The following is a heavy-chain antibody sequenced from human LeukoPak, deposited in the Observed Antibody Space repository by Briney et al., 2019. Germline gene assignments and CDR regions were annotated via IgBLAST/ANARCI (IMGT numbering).Heavy chain of an antibody. CDR3: AREGYYYDSSGYYPDDAFDI. Sequence: ASVKVSCKASGYTFTSYGTSWVRQAPGQGLEWMGWISAYNGNTNYAQKLQGRVTMTTDTSTSTAYMELRSLRSDDTAVYYCAREGYYYDSSGYYPDDAFDIWGQGTMVTVSS. CDR1: GYTFTSYG. V-gene: IGHV1-18*01. D-gene: IGHD3-22*01. J-gene: IGHJ3*02. CDR2: ISAYNGNT.